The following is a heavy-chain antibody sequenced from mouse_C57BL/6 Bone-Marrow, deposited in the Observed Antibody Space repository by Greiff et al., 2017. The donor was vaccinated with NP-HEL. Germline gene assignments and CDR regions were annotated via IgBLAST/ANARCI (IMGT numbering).Heavy chain of an antibody. V-gene: IGHV1-69*01. CDR3: AREKGAMDY. CDR1: GYTFTSYW. Sequence: QVQLKQPGAELVMPGASVKLSCKASGYTFTSYWMHWVKQRPGQGLEWIGEIDPSDSYTNYNQKFKGESTLTVDKSSSTAYMQLSSLTSEDSAVYYCAREKGAMDYWGQGTSVTVSS. J-gene: IGHJ4*01. CDR2: IDPSDSYT.